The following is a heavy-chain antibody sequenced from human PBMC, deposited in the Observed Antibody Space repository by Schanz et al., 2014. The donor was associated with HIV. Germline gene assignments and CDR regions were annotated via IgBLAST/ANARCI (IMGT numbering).Heavy chain of an antibody. J-gene: IGHJ4*02. CDR3: ARDRISTVGAPHFDL. CDR1: GFTFSSYA. V-gene: IGHV3-33*08. Sequence: VQLLESGGGLVQPGGSLRLSCAASGFTFSSYAMSWVRQAPGKGLEWVAVIWNDGSNNYYADSVKGRFAISRDNSKNTVYLQMNSLRGEDSAVYYCARDRISTVGAPHFDLWGQGTLVTVSS. CDR2: IWNDGSNN. D-gene: IGHD1-26*01.